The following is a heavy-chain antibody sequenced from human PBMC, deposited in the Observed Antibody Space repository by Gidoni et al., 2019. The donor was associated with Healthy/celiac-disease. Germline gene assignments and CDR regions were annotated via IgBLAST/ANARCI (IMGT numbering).Heavy chain of an antibody. CDR1: GGSISSSSYY. CDR3: ASVRPKYSSSWYVFDY. V-gene: IGHV4-39*01. D-gene: IGHD6-13*01. CDR2: IYYSGSP. J-gene: IGHJ4*02. Sequence: QLQLPESGPRLVKPSETLSLTCTVSGGSISSSSYYWGWIRQPPGTGLEWIGSIYYSGSPYYTPSLKSRVTRSVDTSKNKFSLKLSSVTAADTAVYYCASVRPKYSSSWYVFDYWGQGTLVTVSS.